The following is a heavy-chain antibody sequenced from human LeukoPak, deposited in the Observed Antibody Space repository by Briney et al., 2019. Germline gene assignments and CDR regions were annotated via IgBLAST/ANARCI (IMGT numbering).Heavy chain of an antibody. Sequence: SVKVSCKASGGTFSSYAISWVRQAPGQGLEWMGGIIPIFGTANYAQKFQGRVTITTDESTSTAYMELSSLRSEDTAVYYCARVPSSQLGDYYYYYYMDVWGKGTTVTVSS. V-gene: IGHV1-69*05. CDR2: IIPIFGTA. J-gene: IGHJ6*03. CDR3: ARVPSSQLGDYYYYYYMDV. D-gene: IGHD6-13*01. CDR1: GGTFSSYA.